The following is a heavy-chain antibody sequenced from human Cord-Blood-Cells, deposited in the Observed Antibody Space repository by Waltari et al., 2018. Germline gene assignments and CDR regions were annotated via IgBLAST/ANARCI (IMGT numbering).Heavy chain of an antibody. Sequence: QLQLQESGSGLVKPSQTLSLTCAVSGGSISSGGYSWSWIRQPPGKGLEWIGYIYHSGGTYYNPSLKSRVTISVDRSKNQFSLKLSSVTAADTAVYYCAREARWRGDYVSYFDYWGQGTLVTVSS. CDR2: IYHSGGT. D-gene: IGHD4-17*01. J-gene: IGHJ4*02. V-gene: IGHV4-30-2*01. CDR3: AREARWRGDYVSYFDY. CDR1: GGSISSGGYS.